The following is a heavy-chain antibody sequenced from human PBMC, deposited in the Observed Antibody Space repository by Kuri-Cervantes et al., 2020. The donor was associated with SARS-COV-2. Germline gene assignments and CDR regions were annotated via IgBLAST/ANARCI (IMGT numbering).Heavy chain of an antibody. J-gene: IGHJ4*02. D-gene: IGHD6-19*01. CDR2: IRSKAYGGTT. CDR1: GFTFSSYA. V-gene: IGHV3-49*04. CDR3: ARVSWQWLVDY. Sequence: GESLKISCAASGFTFSSYAMSWVRQAPGKGLEWVGFIRSKAYGGTTEYAASVKGRFTISRDDSKSIAYLQMNSLRAEDTAVYYCARVSWQWLVDYWGQGTLVTVSS.